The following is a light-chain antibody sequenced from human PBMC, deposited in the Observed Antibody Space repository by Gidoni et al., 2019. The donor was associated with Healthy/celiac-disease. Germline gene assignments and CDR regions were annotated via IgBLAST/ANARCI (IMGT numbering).Light chain of an antibody. V-gene: IGKV3-20*01. CDR1: QSVSSTY. Sequence: EIVLTQSPGTLSLSPGERATLSCRASQSVSSTYLAWFQQKPGQAPRLLISGASSRATGIPDRFSGSGSGTDFTLTISRLEPEDFAVYYCQQYGSSPFAFGQGTKVEIK. CDR3: QQYGSSPFA. CDR2: GAS. J-gene: IGKJ1*01.